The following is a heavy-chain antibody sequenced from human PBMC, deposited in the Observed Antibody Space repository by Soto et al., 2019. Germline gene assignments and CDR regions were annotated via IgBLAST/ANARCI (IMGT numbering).Heavy chain of an antibody. V-gene: IGHV4-30-2*01. J-gene: IGHJ4*02. D-gene: IGHD3-22*01. Sequence: SETLSLTCAVSGGSISSGGYPWSWIRQPPGKGLEWIGYIYHSGSTYYNPSLKGRVTISVDRSKNQFSLKLSSVTAADTAVYYCARAPRGYDSSGYYYPDWGQGTLVTVSS. CDR2: IYHSGST. CDR1: GGSISSGGYP. CDR3: ARAPRGYDSSGYYYPD.